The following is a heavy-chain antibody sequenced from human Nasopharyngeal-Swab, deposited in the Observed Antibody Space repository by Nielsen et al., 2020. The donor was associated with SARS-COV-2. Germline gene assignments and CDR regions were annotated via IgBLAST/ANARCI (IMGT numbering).Heavy chain of an antibody. J-gene: IGHJ4*02. V-gene: IGHV5-51*01. D-gene: IGHD3-22*01. CDR1: GYSFTSYW. CDR3: ARLFHSDYYDSSGIVGGY. Sequence: GGSLRLSCKGSGYSFTSYWIGWVRQMPGKGLEWMGIIYPGDSHTRYSPSFQGQVTISADKSISTAYLQWSSLKASDTAMYYCARLFHSDYYDSSGIVGGYWGQGTLVTVSS. CDR2: IYPGDSHT.